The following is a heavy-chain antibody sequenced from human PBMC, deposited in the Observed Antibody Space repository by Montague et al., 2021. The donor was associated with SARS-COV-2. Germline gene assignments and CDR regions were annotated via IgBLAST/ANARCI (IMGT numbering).Heavy chain of an antibody. J-gene: IGHJ4*02. CDR2: IWYDGSNK. CDR3: AREYDILTGYYFDY. CDR1: GFTFSSYG. D-gene: IGHD3-9*01. Sequence: FRRLSCAASGFTFSSYGMHWVRQAPGKGLEWVAVIWYDGSNKYYADSVKGRFTISRDNSKNTLYLQMNSLRAEDTAVYYCAREYDILTGYYFDYWGQGTLVTVSS. V-gene: IGHV3-33*01.